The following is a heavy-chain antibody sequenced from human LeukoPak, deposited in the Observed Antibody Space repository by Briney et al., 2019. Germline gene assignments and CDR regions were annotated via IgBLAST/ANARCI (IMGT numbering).Heavy chain of an antibody. CDR2: FDPEDGET. CDR3: ATGGYQLLSNWFDP. J-gene: IGHJ5*02. D-gene: IGHD2-2*01. CDR1: GYTLTELS. Sequence: ASVKVSCKVSGYTLTELSMHWVRQAPGKGLEWMGGFDPEDGETIYAQKFQGRVTMTEDTSTDTAYMELSSLRSEDTAVYYCATGGYQLLSNWFDPWGQGTLVTVSS. V-gene: IGHV1-24*01.